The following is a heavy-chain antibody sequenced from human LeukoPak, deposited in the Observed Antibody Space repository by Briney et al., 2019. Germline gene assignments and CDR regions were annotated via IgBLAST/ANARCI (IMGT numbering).Heavy chain of an antibody. D-gene: IGHD3-22*01. CDR1: GFTISSNY. J-gene: IGHJ4*02. CDR2: IYSGGST. Sequence: AGSLRLSCAASGFTISSNYMSWVRQAPGKGLEWVSVIYSGGSTYYTDSVKGRFTISIDNSKNTLYLQMSSLRAEDTAVYYCARGSLFGYDSSGYRFYWGQGTLVSVS. CDR3: ARGSLFGYDSSGYRFY. V-gene: IGHV3-53*05.